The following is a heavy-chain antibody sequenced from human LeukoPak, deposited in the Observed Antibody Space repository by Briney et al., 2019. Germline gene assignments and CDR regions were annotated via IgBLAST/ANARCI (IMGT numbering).Heavy chain of an antibody. D-gene: IGHD3-9*01. J-gene: IGHJ6*02. V-gene: IGHV3-23*01. CDR2: ISGSGCST. Sequence: PGGSLRLSCAASGFTFSSYAMSWVRQAPGKGLEWVSAISGSGCSTYYADSVKGRFTISRDNSKNTLYLQMNSLRAEHTAVYYCAKDRDSLPFYGMDVWGQGTTVTVSS. CDR3: AKDRDSLPFYGMDV. CDR1: GFTFSSYA.